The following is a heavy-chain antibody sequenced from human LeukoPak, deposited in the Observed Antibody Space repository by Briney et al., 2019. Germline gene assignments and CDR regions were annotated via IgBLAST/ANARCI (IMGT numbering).Heavy chain of an antibody. J-gene: IGHJ3*02. D-gene: IGHD3-10*02. Sequence: SETLSLTCAVYGGSFSGYYWSWIRQPPGKGLEWIGEINHSGSTNYNPSLKSRVTISVDTSKNQFSLKLSSVTAADTAVYYCARALMSPVSIWGQGTMVTVSS. CDR2: INHSGST. V-gene: IGHV4-34*01. CDR3: ARALMSPVSI. CDR1: GGSFSGYY.